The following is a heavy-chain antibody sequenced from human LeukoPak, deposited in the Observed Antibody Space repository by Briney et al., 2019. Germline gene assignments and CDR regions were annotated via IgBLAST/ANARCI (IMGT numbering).Heavy chain of an antibody. V-gene: IGHV1-24*01. CDR3: ATALAAAGPSYFDY. CDR1: GYTLTELS. D-gene: IGHD6-13*01. Sequence: GASVTVSFKVSGYTLTELSMHWVRQAPGKGLEWMGGFDPEDGETIYAQKFQGRVTMTEDTSTDTAYMELSSLRSEDTAVYYCATALAAAGPSYFDYWGQGTLVTVSS. J-gene: IGHJ4*02. CDR2: FDPEDGET.